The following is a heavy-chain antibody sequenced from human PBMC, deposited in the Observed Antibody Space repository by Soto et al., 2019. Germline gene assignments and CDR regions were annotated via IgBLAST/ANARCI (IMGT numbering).Heavy chain of an antibody. V-gene: IGHV3-73*01. CDR2: IRSKANSYAT. CDR1: GFTFSGSA. CDR3: TTTYYDFWSGYENAFDY. J-gene: IGHJ4*02. Sequence: GGSLRLSCAASGFTFSGSAMHWVRQASGKGLEWVGRIRSKANSYATAYAASVKGRFTISRDDSKNTAYLQMNSLKTEDTAVYYCTTTYYDFWSGYENAFDYWGQGTLVTVSS. D-gene: IGHD3-3*01.